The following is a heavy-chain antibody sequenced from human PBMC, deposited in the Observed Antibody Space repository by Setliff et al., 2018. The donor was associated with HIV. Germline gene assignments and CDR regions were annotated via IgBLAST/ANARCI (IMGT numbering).Heavy chain of an antibody. D-gene: IGHD3-22*01. CDR2: IYYSGST. CDR1: GGSISSSSYY. Sequence: LSLTCTVSGGSISSSSYYWGWIRQPPGKGLEWIGNIYYSGSTYYNPSLKSRVTISVDTSENQFSLRLNSVTAADTAVYYCARYRYYYDSSGYGRWFDPWGQGTLVTSPQ. V-gene: IGHV4-39*01. J-gene: IGHJ5*02. CDR3: ARYRYYYDSSGYGRWFDP.